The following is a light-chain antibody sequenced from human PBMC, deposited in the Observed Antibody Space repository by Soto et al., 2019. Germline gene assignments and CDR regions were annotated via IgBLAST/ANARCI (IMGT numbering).Light chain of an antibody. Sequence: DIQLTQSPSFLSASVGDRVTITCRASQGISSYLAWYQQKPGKAPKLLIYAASTLQSGVPSRFSGSGSGTEFTLTISSLQPEDFATYYRQQLNSYRFTFGPGTKVDIK. CDR2: AAS. CDR1: QGISSY. CDR3: QQLNSYRFT. J-gene: IGKJ3*01. V-gene: IGKV1-9*01.